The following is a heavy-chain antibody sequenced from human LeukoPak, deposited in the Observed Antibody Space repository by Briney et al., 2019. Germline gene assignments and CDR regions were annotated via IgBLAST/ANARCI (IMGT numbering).Heavy chain of an antibody. CDR3: ARDHCSGGSCYSDY. CDR2: IYSGGST. CDR1: GFTVSSNY. J-gene: IGHJ4*02. Sequence: GGSLRLSCAASGFTVSSNYMSWVRQAPGKGLEWVSVIYSGGSTYYADSVKGRFTISRDNSKNTLYLQMNSLRAEDTAVYYRARDHCSGGSCYSDYWGQGTLVTVSS. D-gene: IGHD2-15*01. V-gene: IGHV3-53*01.